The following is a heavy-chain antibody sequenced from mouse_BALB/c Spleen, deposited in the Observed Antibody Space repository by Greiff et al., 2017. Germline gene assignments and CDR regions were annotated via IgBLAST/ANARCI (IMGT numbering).Heavy chain of an antibody. CDR3: ARNTTATRFAY. V-gene: IGHV14-3*02. J-gene: IGHJ3*01. D-gene: IGHD1-2*01. CDR1: GFNIKDTY. Sequence: EVQLQESGAELVKPGASVKLSCTASGFNIKDTYMHWVKQRPEQGLEWIGRIDPANGNTKYDPKFQGKATITADTSSNTAYLQLSSLTSEDTAVYYCARNTTATRFAYWGQGTLVTVSA. CDR2: IDPANGNT.